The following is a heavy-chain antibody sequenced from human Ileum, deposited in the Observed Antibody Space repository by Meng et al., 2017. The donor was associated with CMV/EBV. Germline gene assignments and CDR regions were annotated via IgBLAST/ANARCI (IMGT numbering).Heavy chain of an antibody. V-gene: IGHV4-4*07. CDR2: LRTSGTT. CDR1: GDSISGYH. J-gene: IGHJ4*02. CDR3: GRAGARGVPVDM. D-gene: IGHD3-10*01. Sequence: MQLEESGPGRVKPSETLSLPCIVSGDSISGYHWTWIRKPAGKGLEWIGRLRTSGTTDHNPSLKSRVTLSIDTSKNQFSLKLNSVTAADTAVYYCGRAGARGVPVDMWGQGTLVTVSS.